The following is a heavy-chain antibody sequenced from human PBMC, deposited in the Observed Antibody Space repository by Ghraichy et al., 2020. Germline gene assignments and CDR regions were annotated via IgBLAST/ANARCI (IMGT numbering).Heavy chain of an antibody. CDR2: IAGSGGNT. CDR1: GLIFSSYA. V-gene: IGHV3-23*01. CDR3: AKEDAVSAVPDY. Sequence: GGSLRLSCAASGLIFSSYAMTWVRQAPGKGLEWVSAIAGSGGNTYYADFAEGRFTISRDNSRNTLYLQMNSLRAEDTAVYYCAKEDAVSAVPDYWGQGTLVTFFS. J-gene: IGHJ4*02. D-gene: IGHD2-15*01.